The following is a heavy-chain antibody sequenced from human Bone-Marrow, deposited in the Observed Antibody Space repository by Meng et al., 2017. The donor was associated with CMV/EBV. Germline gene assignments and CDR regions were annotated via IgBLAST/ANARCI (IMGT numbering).Heavy chain of an antibody. J-gene: IGHJ4*02. CDR2: ISAYNGNT. CDR1: GYTFTSYG. V-gene: IGHV1-18*01. D-gene: IGHD3-3*01. CDR3: ARTQPGPYYYDFWSGCLDD. Sequence: ASVKVSCKASGYTFTSYGISWVRQAPGQGLEWMGWISAYNGNTNYAQKLQGRVTMTTDTSTSTAYMELRSLRSDDTAVYYCARTQPGPYYYDFWSGCLDDWGQGTLVTVSS.